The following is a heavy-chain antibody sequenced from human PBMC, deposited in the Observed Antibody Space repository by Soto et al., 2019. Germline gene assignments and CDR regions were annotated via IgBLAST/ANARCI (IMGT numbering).Heavy chain of an antibody. V-gene: IGHV3-9*01. CDR1: GFTFDDYA. CDR3: AKDIGSSRWYFDL. D-gene: IGHD6-6*01. CDR2: IRWNSGSI. Sequence: EVQLVESGGGLVQPGRSLRLSCAASGFTFDDYAMHWVRQAPGKGLEWVSGIRWNSGSIGYADSVKGRFTISRDNAKNPLYLQMNRLRAEDTALYYCAKDIGSSRWYFDLWGRGTLVTVSS. J-gene: IGHJ2*01.